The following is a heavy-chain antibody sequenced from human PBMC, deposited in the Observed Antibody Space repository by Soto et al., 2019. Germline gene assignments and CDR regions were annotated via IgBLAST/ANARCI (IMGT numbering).Heavy chain of an antibody. CDR2: MNPNSGNT. V-gene: IGHV1-8*01. CDR1: GYTFTSYD. J-gene: IGHJ5*02. CDR3: GREGYSRMYGGDWFDP. Sequence: QVQLVQSGAEVKKPGASVKVSCKASGYTFTSYDINWVRQATGQGLEWMGWMNPNSGNTGYAQKFQGRVTMTRNTSISTAYMEVSSLRSEDTAVYYWGREGYSRMYGGDWFDPWGQGTLVTVSS. D-gene: IGHD6-13*01.